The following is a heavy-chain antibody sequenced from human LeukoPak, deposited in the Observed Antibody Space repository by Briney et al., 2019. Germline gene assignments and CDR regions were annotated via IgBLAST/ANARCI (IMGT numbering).Heavy chain of an antibody. Sequence: SETLSLTCTVSGGSISSSSYYWGWIRQPPGKGLEWIGSIYYSGSTYYNPSLKSRVTISVDTSKNQFSLKLSSVTAADTAVYYCARRSVRGEFDPWGQGTLVTVSS. CDR3: ARRSVRGEFDP. CDR2: IYYSGST. CDR1: GGSISSSSYY. J-gene: IGHJ5*02. D-gene: IGHD3-10*01. V-gene: IGHV4-39*07.